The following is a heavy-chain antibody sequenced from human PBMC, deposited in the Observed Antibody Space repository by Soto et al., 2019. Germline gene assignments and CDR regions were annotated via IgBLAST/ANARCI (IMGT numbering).Heavy chain of an antibody. CDR3: AREQTGDYLFDY. V-gene: IGHV1-69*13. D-gene: IGHD4-17*01. CDR1: GGTFSSYA. J-gene: IGHJ4*02. Sequence: SVKVSCKASGGTFSSYAISWVRQAPGQGLEWMGGIIPIFGTANYAQKFQGKVTITADESTSTAYMELSSLRSEDTAVYYCAREQTGDYLFDYWGQGTLVTVSS. CDR2: IIPIFGTA.